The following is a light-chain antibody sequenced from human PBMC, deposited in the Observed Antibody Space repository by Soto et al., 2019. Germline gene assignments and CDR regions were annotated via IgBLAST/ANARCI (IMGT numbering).Light chain of an antibody. CDR1: QSVGSY. CDR2: DAS. CDR3: QHRSIWPVS. V-gene: IGKV3-11*01. Sequence: EIVLTQSPATLSLSPGERATLSCRASQSVGSYLAWYQQKPGQAPRLLIFDASNRATGIPARFSGSGSGTDFTLTISSLEPEDFAVYYCQHRSIWPVSFGQGTRLESK. J-gene: IGKJ5*01.